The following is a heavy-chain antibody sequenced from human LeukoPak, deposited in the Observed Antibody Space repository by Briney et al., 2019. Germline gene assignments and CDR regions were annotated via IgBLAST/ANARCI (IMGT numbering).Heavy chain of an antibody. V-gene: IGHV1-18*01. CDR2: ISAYNGNT. Sequence: ASVKVSCKTSGYSFTDYYMHWVRQAPGQGLEWMGWISAYNGNTNYAQKLQGRVTMTTDTSTSTAYMELRSLRSDDTAVYYCARDIIEVAGVHDAFDIWGQGTMVTVSS. D-gene: IGHD6-19*01. J-gene: IGHJ3*02. CDR1: GYSFTDYY. CDR3: ARDIIEVAGVHDAFDI.